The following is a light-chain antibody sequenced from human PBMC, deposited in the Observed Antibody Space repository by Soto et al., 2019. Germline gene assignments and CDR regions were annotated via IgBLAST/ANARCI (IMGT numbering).Light chain of an antibody. Sequence: QSVLTQPPSASGTPGQRVTISCSGSSSNIGSNYVYWYQQLPGTAPKLLIYGNNQRPSGVPDRFSGSKSGTSASLAISGLRSEDEADYYCAAWDDSLSAVFGTGTKVTVL. V-gene: IGLV1-47*02. J-gene: IGLJ1*01. CDR2: GNN. CDR3: AAWDDSLSAV. CDR1: SSNIGSNY.